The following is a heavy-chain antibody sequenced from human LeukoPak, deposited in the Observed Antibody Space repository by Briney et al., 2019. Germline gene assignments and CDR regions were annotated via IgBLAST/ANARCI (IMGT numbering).Heavy chain of an antibody. CDR3: ARAGSSGYSLGY. V-gene: IGHV3-74*01. J-gene: IGHJ4*02. D-gene: IGHD3-22*01. Sequence: GGSLRLSCAASGFTVSSNYMSWVRQAPGKGLVWVSRINSDGSSTSYADSVKGRFTISRDNAKNTVYLQMNSLRAEDTAVYYCARAGSSGYSLGYWGQGTLVTVSS. CDR2: INSDGSST. CDR1: GFTVSSNY.